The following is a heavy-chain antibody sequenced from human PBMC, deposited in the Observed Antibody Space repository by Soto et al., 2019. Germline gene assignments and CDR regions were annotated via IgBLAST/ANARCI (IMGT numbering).Heavy chain of an antibody. J-gene: IGHJ4*02. V-gene: IGHV4-39*01. CDR2: IYYSGST. CDR3: AGGGLWFGELSY. Sequence: SETLSLTCTVSGGSISSSSYYWGWIRQPPGKGLEWIGSIYYSGSTYYNPSLKSRVTISVDTSKNQFSLKLSSVTAADTAVYYCAGGGLWFGELSYWGQGALVTVSS. CDR1: GGSISSSSYY. D-gene: IGHD3-10*01.